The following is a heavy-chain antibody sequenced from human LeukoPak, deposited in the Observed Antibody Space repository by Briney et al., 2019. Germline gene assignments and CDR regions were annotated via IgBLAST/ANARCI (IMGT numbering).Heavy chain of an antibody. CDR3: VKDRGWNTFDY. D-gene: IGHD1/OR15-1a*01. CDR2: IKEDGSVK. J-gene: IGHJ4*02. Sequence: PGGSLRLSCAASGFTFGVSWMSWVRQAPGKGLEWVGNIKEDGSVKNYVDSVKGRLTISRDNAKSSLFLQMRNLGVEDTAVYYCVKDRGWNTFDYWGQGILVTVSS. V-gene: IGHV3-7*01. CDR1: GFTFGVSW.